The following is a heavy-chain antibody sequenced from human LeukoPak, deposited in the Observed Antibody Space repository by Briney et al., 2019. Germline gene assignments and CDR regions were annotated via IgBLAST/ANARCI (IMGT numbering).Heavy chain of an antibody. CDR3: ARDAPLVVVPAAILDY. CDR2: INPNSGGT. Sequence: ASVKVSCKASGYTFTGYYMHWVRQAPGQGLEWMGWINPNSGGTNYAQKFQGRVTMTRDTSISTAYMELSRLRSDDTAVYYCARDAPLVVVPAAILDYWGQGTLVTVSS. CDR1: GYTFTGYY. V-gene: IGHV1-2*02. J-gene: IGHJ4*02. D-gene: IGHD2-2*01.